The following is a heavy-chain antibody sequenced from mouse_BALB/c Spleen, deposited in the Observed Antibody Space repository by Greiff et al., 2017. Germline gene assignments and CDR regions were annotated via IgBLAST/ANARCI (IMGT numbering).Heavy chain of an antibody. Sequence: QVQLKDSGPGLVAPSQTLSITCPVSGFPLPSIGLPWVPRPPGKGLEWLGVIWAGGSTNYNSALMSRLSISKDNSKSQVFLKMNSLQTDDTAMYYCAREIYYGSSSYYAMDYWGQGTSVTVSS. D-gene: IGHD1-1*01. CDR3: AREIYYGSSSYYAMDY. V-gene: IGHV2-9*02. J-gene: IGHJ4*01. CDR2: IWAGGST. CDR1: GFPLPSIG.